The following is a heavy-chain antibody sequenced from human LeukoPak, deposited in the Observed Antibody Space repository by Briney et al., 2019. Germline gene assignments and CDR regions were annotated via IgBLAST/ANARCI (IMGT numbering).Heavy chain of an antibody. CDR3: AREGYYDILTDYYISGEYYFDY. Sequence: GGSLRLSCAASGFTFSDYYMSWLRQAPGQGLEWVADISSSGSTIYYADSVKGRFTISRDNAKNSLYLQMNSQRAEDTAVYYCAREGYYDILTDYYISGEYYFDYWGQGTLVTVSS. D-gene: IGHD3-9*01. CDR2: ISSSGSTI. V-gene: IGHV3-11*01. CDR1: GFTFSDYY. J-gene: IGHJ4*02.